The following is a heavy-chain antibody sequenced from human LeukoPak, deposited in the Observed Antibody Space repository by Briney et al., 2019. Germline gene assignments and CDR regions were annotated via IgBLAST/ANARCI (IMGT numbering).Heavy chain of an antibody. CDR2: VSGSGGST. D-gene: IGHD3-22*01. CDR3: AKRGVVIRVILVGFHKEAYYFDS. V-gene: IGHV3-23*01. J-gene: IGHJ4*02. CDR1: GITLANYG. Sequence: GGSLRLSCVVSGITLANYGMSWVRQAPGKGLEWVAGVSGSGGSTNYADSVKGRFTISRDNPKNTLYLQMNSLRAEDTDVYFCAKRGVVIRVILVGFHKEAYYFDSWGQGALVTVSS.